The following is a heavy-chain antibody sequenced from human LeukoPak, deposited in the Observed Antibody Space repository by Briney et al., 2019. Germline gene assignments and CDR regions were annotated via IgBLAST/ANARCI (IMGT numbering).Heavy chain of an antibody. Sequence: PGGSLRLSCAASGFTFSSYGMHWVRQAPGKGLEWVAFIRYDGSNKYYADSVKGRFTISRDNSKNTLYLQMNSLRAEDTAVYYCATLRKSLWIPEFDFWGQGTLVTVSS. CDR3: ATLRKSLWIPEFDF. J-gene: IGHJ4*02. CDR1: GFTFSSYG. V-gene: IGHV3-30*02. CDR2: IRYDGSNK. D-gene: IGHD1-1*01.